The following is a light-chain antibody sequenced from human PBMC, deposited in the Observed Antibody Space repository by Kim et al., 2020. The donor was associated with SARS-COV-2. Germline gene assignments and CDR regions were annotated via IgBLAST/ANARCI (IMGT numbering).Light chain of an antibody. V-gene: IGLV1-44*01. CDR1: RSNIGSNT. CDR2: FDN. J-gene: IGLJ3*02. CDR3: ATWDDSLNGPV. Sequence: GQRVTISCSGSRSNIGSNTVNWYQQDPGTAPRLLIYFDNERPSGVPDRFSGSKSGTSASLAISGLQSDDEADYYCATWDDSLNGPVFGGGTKLTVL.